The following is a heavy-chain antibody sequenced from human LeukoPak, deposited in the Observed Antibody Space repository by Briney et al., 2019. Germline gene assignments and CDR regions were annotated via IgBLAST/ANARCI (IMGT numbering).Heavy chain of an antibody. Sequence: PSETLSLTCTVSRRSISNADYYWSWIRQHPGKGLEWIGYIYYSGSTYYNPSLKSRVTISVDTSKNQFSLKLSSVTAADTAVYYGASSYYYVFDYWGQGTLVTVSS. V-gene: IGHV4-31*03. CDR2: IYYSGST. D-gene: IGHD3-10*02. CDR1: RRSISNADYY. CDR3: ASSYYYVFDY. J-gene: IGHJ4*02.